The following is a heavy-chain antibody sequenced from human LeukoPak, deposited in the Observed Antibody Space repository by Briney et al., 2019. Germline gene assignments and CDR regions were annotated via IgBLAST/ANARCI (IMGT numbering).Heavy chain of an antibody. Sequence: GGSLRLSCSASGFTFRDYYMSWIRQAPGKGLEWVSYISDGGSTVYYGDSVKGRFTISRDNAKKSVYLQMNSLRPEDKAVYYCARDTYYAEGSAYPNWFDPWGQGTLVTVSS. CDR1: GFTFRDYY. CDR3: ARDTYYAEGSAYPNWFDP. CDR2: ISDGGSTV. D-gene: IGHD5-12*01. J-gene: IGHJ5*02. V-gene: IGHV3-11*04.